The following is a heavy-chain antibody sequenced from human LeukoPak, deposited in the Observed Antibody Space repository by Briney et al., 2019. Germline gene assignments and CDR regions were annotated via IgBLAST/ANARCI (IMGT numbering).Heavy chain of an antibody. CDR3: ARDPNSGTNLMYGRRLLSWFDP. Sequence: SETLSLTCTVSGGSISSGTYYWSWIRQPAGKGLEWIGRIYTSGSTNYNPSLKSRVTISVDTSKNQFSLKLSSVTAADTAVYYCARDPNSGTNLMYGRRLLSWFDPWGQGTLVTVSS. V-gene: IGHV4-61*02. CDR1: GGSISSGTYY. J-gene: IGHJ5*02. D-gene: IGHD3-16*01. CDR2: IYTSGST.